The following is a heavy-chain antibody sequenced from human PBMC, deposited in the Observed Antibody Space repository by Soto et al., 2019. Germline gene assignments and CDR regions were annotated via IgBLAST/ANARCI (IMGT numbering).Heavy chain of an antibody. D-gene: IGHD2-2*01. CDR3: ARDSAIVVVPAAMESIAFDI. CDR2: IKQDGSEK. CDR1: GFTFSSYW. V-gene: IGHV3-7*01. J-gene: IGHJ3*02. Sequence: GGSLRLSCAASGFTFSSYWMSWVRQAPGKGLEWVANIKQDGSEKYYVDSVKGRFTISRDNAKNSLYLQMNSLRAEDTAVYYCARDSAIVVVPAAMESIAFDIWGQGTMVTVSS.